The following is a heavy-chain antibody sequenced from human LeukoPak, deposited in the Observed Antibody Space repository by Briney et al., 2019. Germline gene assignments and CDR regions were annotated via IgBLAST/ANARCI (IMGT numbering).Heavy chain of an antibody. Sequence: GESLKISCKGSGYSFTNYWIGWVRQMPGKGLEWMGIIYPGDADSDIRYRPSFQGQVTISADKSISTAYLQWSSLKASDTAMYYCARQIYYDYFDYWGQGTLVTVSS. CDR3: ARQIYYDYFDY. V-gene: IGHV5-51*01. CDR2: IYPGDADSDI. J-gene: IGHJ4*02. CDR1: GYSFTNYW. D-gene: IGHD3-10*01.